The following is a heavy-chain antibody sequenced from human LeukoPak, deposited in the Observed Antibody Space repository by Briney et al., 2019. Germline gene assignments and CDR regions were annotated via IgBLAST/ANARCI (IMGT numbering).Heavy chain of an antibody. J-gene: IGHJ4*02. D-gene: IGHD1-26*01. V-gene: IGHV1-69*04. CDR1: GGAFSSYA. Sequence: GASVKVSCKASGGAFSSYAISWVRQAPGQGLEWMGRIIPILGIANYAQKLQGRVTMTTDTSTSTAYMELRSLRSDDTAVYYCARALVRSSIVGAIPGYWGQGTLVTVSS. CDR3: ARALVRSSIVGAIPGY. CDR2: IIPILGIA.